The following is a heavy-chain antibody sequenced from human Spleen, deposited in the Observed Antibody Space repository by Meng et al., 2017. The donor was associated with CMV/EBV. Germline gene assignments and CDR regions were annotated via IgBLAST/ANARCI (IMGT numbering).Heavy chain of an antibody. Sequence: GESLKISCAASGFTFSNAWMSWVRQAPGKGLEWVGRIKSKTDGGTTDYAAPVKGRFTISRDDSKNTLYLQMNSLKTEDTAVYYCARDISGTYCGGDCYSDAFDIWGQGTMVTVSS. CDR1: GFTFSNAW. V-gene: IGHV3-15*01. J-gene: IGHJ3*02. CDR3: ARDISGTYCGGDCYSDAFDI. D-gene: IGHD2-21*01. CDR2: IKSKTDGGTT.